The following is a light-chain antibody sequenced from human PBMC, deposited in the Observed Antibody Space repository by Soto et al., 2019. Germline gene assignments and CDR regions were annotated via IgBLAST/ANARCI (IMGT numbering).Light chain of an antibody. J-gene: IGKJ1*01. CDR3: NHYNTWPWT. CDR1: QSVNSN. V-gene: IGKV3-15*01. Sequence: ETVMTQSPATLSVSPGERATLSCRASQSVNSNLAWYQQKLGQAPRVLIYGASTRATGIPVRFSGSGSETEFILTINSLQSEDFAIYYCNHYNTWPWTFGQGNKVEI. CDR2: GAS.